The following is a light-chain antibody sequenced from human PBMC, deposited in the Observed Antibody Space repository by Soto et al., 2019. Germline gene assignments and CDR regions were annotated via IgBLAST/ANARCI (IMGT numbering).Light chain of an antibody. CDR1: QSLLHSNGYKY. Sequence: DLVMTQSPLSLPVTPGEPASISCRSSQSLLHSNGYKYLDWYLQKPGQSPQLLIYLGSSRASGVPDRFSGSGSGTDFTLRISRVEAEDVGVYYCMQALQTPTFGQGTKVEIK. J-gene: IGKJ1*01. CDR2: LGS. V-gene: IGKV2-28*01. CDR3: MQALQTPT.